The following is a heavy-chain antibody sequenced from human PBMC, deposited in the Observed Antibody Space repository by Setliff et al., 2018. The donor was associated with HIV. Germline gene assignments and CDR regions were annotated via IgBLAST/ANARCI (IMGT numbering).Heavy chain of an antibody. CDR3: ARSIHGGGSEPFDT. CDR1: GGSIRSDSYY. Sequence: SETLSLTCTVSGGSIRSDSYYWSRIRQPAGKGLQWIGRIYYVGWSKYNPSLEDRVTMSVDTSNNQFSLSLRSVTAADTAIYYCARSIHGGGSEPFDTWGQGSLVTVSS. J-gene: IGHJ5*02. CDR2: IYYVGWS. V-gene: IGHV4-61*10. D-gene: IGHD3-10*01.